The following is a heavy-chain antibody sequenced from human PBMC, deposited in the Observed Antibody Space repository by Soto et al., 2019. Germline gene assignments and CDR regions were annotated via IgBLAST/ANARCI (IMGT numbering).Heavy chain of an antibody. V-gene: IGHV5-51*01. CDR3: ARVPLMVAATYWFDP. J-gene: IGHJ5*02. D-gene: IGHD2-15*01. CDR1: GYSFTSYW. Sequence: GESLKISCKGSGYSFTSYWIGWVRQMPGKGLEWMGIIYPGDSDTRYSPSFQGQVTISADKSISTAYLQWSSLKASDTAMYYCARVPLMVAATYWFDPWGQGTLVTVSS. CDR2: IYPGDSDT.